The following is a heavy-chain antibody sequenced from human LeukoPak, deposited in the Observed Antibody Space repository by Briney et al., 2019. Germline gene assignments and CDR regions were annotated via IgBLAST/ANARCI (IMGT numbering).Heavy chain of an antibody. D-gene: IGHD4-17*01. J-gene: IGHJ4*02. CDR3: VRHLLRFGGNLHWFSH. V-gene: IGHV4-39*01. CDR2: MYYSGNT. Sequence: SETLSLTCTVSGRSISGSGDYWAWVRQPPGKGLEWIGWMYYSGNTYYNPSLRSRVTISVDTSKNQFSLQLSSVTAAETAVYYCVRHLLRFGGNLHWFSHWGPGALVTVSS. CDR1: GRSISGSGDY.